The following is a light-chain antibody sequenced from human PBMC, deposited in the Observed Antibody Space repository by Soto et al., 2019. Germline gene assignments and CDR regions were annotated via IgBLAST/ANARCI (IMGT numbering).Light chain of an antibody. CDR3: QQYNSYPLT. CDR2: KAS. V-gene: IGKV1-5*03. CDR1: QSISSW. Sequence: DIQMTQSPSILSASVGDRVTITCRASQSISSWLAWYQQKPGKASKLLIYKASSLESGVPSRFSGSGSGTEFTLTISSLQPDDFATYYCQQYNSYPLTFGGGTKVEIK. J-gene: IGKJ4*01.